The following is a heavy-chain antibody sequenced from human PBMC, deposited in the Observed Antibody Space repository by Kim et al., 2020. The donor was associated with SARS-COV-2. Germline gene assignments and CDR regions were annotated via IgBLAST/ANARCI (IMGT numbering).Heavy chain of an antibody. CDR1: GGSISSYY. CDR2: IYYSGST. J-gene: IGHJ4*02. D-gene: IGHD1-26*01. CDR3: ARVVGATRTLLDY. Sequence: SETLSLTCTVSGGSISSYYWSWIRQPPGKGLEWIGYIYYSGSTNYNPSLKSRVTISVDTSKNQFSLKLSSVTAADTAVYYCARVVGATRTLLDYWGQGTLVTVSS. V-gene: IGHV4-59*01.